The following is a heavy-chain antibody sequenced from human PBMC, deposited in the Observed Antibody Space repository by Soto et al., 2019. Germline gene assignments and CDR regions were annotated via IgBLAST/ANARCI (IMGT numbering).Heavy chain of an antibody. CDR1: GAYVTTYY. V-gene: IGHV4-59*02. CDR2: ISNSGNT. Sequence: XGTLSLTCNVSGAYVTTYYWSWIRQSPGKGLEWIGYISNSGNTNYNPSLKSRVTISLDTSKNHFSLKMRSVTAADTAVYYCDRRGSTWYSWFDPWGQGTRVTVSS. D-gene: IGHD6-13*01. CDR3: DRRGSTWYSWFDP. J-gene: IGHJ5*02.